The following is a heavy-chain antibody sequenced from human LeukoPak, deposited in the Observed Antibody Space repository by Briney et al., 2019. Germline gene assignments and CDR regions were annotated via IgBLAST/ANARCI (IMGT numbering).Heavy chain of an antibody. J-gene: IGHJ3*02. Sequence: PGGSLRLSCAASGFTFSSYAMHWVRQAPGKGLEWVAVISYDGSNKYYADSVKGRFTISRDNAKNTLYLQMNSLRAEDTAVYYCARDPETYYYDSSGYFDAFDIWGQGTMVTVSS. CDR2: ISYDGSNK. V-gene: IGHV3-30*04. CDR1: GFTFSSYA. CDR3: ARDPETYYYDSSGYFDAFDI. D-gene: IGHD3-22*01.